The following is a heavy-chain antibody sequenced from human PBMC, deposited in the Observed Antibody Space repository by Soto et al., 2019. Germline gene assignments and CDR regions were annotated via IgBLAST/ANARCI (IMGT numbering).Heavy chain of an antibody. CDR3: ARDAIVSVFDC. J-gene: IGHJ4*02. V-gene: IGHV3-33*01. D-gene: IGHD3-16*02. Sequence: QVLLVESGGGVVQPGMSLRLSCAASGFTFSKYGIHWVRQAPGKGLEWVGFIWYDGSSQYYADSVKGRFTISRDNSKSPVSRPMNRLRVEGTAVYYFARDAIVSVFDCRGQGTVVRVSS. CDR2: IWYDGSSQ. CDR1: GFTFSKYG.